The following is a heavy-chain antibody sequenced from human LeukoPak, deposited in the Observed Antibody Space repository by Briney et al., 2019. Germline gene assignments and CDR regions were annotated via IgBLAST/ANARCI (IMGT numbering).Heavy chain of an antibody. CDR3: ARVITMVRGVLGY. V-gene: IGHV1-8*01. J-gene: IGHJ4*02. Sequence: GASVKVSCKASGYTFTSYDINWVRQATGQGLEWMGWMNPNRGNTGYAQKFQGRVTMTRNTSISTAYMELSSPRSEDTAVYYCARVITMVRGVLGYWGQGTLVTVSS. CDR1: GYTFTSYD. CDR2: MNPNRGNT. D-gene: IGHD3-10*01.